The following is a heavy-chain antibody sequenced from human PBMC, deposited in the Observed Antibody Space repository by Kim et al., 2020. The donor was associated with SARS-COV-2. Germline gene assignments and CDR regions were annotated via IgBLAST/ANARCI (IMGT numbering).Heavy chain of an antibody. CDR3: ARVDSSGYYSSFDY. CDR2: INPNSGGT. V-gene: IGHV1-2*06. D-gene: IGHD3-22*01. J-gene: IGHJ4*02. Sequence: ASVKVSCKASGYTFTGYYMHWVRQAPGQGLEWMGRINPNSGGTNYAQKFQGRVTMTRDTSISTAYMELSRLRSDDTAVYYCARVDSSGYYSSFDYWGQGTLVTVSS. CDR1: GYTFTGYY.